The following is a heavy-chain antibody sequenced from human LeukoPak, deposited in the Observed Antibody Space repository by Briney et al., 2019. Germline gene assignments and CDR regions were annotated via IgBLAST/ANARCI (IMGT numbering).Heavy chain of an antibody. D-gene: IGHD5-12*01. J-gene: IGHJ4*02. CDR3: ARDNQSGYVGDGFDH. CDR1: GGSISTYY. Sequence: SETLSLTCTVSGGSISTYYWSWIRQPPGKGLEWIGLIYNSGYTNNNPSLKSRVTISVDTSKNQFSLKLRSVTAADTAVYYCARDNQSGYVGDGFDHWGQGALVTVSS. V-gene: IGHV4-59*01. CDR2: IYNSGYT.